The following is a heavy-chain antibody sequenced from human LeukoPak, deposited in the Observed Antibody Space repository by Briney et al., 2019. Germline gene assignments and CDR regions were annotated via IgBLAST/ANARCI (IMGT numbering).Heavy chain of an antibody. D-gene: IGHD2-2*02. CDR3: VVSCSSTSCYSGDAFDI. J-gene: IGHJ3*02. V-gene: IGHV3-66*02. Sequence: GGSLRLPCAASGFTVSSNYMSWVRQAPGKGLEWVSVIYSGGSTYYADSVKGRFTISRDNSKNTLCLQMNSLRAEDTAVYYCVVSCSSTSCYSGDAFDIWGQGTMVTVSS. CDR2: IYSGGST. CDR1: GFTVSSNY.